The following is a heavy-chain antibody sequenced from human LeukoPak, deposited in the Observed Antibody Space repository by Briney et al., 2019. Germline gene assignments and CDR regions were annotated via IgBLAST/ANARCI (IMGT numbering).Heavy chain of an antibody. Sequence: GGSLRLSCAASGFTFSSHAMSWVRQAPGKGLEWVSAISGSGGSTYYADSVKGRFTISRDNSKNTLYLQMNSLRAEDTAVYYCAKVGGIVVVVAATGWFDPWGQGTLVTVSS. J-gene: IGHJ5*02. CDR2: ISGSGGST. CDR3: AKVGGIVVVVAATGWFDP. CDR1: GFTFSSHA. V-gene: IGHV3-23*01. D-gene: IGHD2-15*01.